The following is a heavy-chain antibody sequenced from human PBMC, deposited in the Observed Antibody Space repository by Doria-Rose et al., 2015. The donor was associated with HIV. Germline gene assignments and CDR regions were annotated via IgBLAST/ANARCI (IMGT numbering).Heavy chain of an antibody. V-gene: IGHV4-34*01. CDR2: INHSGST. CDR1: GGSFSGYY. J-gene: IGHJ6*02. D-gene: IGHD1-1*01. Sequence: QVQLQESGAGLVKPSETLSLTCAVFGGSFSGYYWSWIRQPPGKGLEWIGEINHSGSTNYTTSLKSRVTISSDTSKNLFSLKLSSVTAADTAVYYCARGLLRGGWNDVDYYYGMDVWGQGTTVTVSS. CDR3: ARGLLRGGWNDVDYYYGMDV.